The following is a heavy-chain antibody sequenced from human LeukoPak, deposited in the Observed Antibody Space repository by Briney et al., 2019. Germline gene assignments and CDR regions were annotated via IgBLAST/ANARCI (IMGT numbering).Heavy chain of an antibody. CDR2: INTGNGNT. CDR3: ARGGRYGSGSYYTGNYYYYYMDV. D-gene: IGHD3-10*01. Sequence: ASVKVSCKASGYSFTSYAMHWVRQAPGQRLEWMGWINTGNGNTKYSQEFQGRVTITRDTSASTAYMELSSLRSEDTAVYYCARGGRYGSGSYYTGNYYYYYMDVWGKGTTVTISS. J-gene: IGHJ6*03. CDR1: GYSFTSYA. V-gene: IGHV1-3*03.